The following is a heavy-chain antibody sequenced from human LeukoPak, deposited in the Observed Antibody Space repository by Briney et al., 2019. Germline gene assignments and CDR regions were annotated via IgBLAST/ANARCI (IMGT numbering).Heavy chain of an antibody. D-gene: IGHD1-26*01. Sequence: GGSLRLSCTASGSTFSSSNMNWVRQAPGKGLEWVSSISLGSSYIYYADSLKGRFTISRDNAKNSLYLQMNSLRAEDTAVYYCARGRELRRFFDYWGQGTLVTVSS. CDR3: ARGRELRRFFDY. J-gene: IGHJ4*02. CDR2: ISLGSSYI. V-gene: IGHV3-21*01. CDR1: GSTFSSSN.